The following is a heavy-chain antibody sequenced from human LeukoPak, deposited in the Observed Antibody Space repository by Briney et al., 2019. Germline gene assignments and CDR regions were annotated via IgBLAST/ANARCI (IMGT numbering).Heavy chain of an antibody. J-gene: IGHJ5*02. CDR1: GFTFSNYG. V-gene: IGHV3-30*02. D-gene: IGHD4-17*01. CDR3: AKDTVTEMENWFDP. Sequence: GGSLRLSCAASGFTFSNYGMHWVRQAPGKGLEWVAFIHYDGSNKYYADSVKGRFTLSRDNSKNTLYLQMNSLRPEDTAVYYCAKDTVTEMENWFDPWGQGTLVTVSS. CDR2: IHYDGSNK.